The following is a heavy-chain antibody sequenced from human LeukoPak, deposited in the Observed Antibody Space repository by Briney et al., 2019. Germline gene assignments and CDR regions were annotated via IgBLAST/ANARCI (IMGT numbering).Heavy chain of an antibody. CDR3: ARVGRSGSYYRYFDY. D-gene: IGHD3-10*01. Sequence: ASVKVSCKASGYTFTGYYMHWVRQAPGQGLEWMGWINPNSGGTNYAQKFQGWVTMTRDTSISTAYMELSRLRSDDTAVYYCARVGRSGSYYRYFDYWGQGTLVTDSS. CDR1: GYTFTGYY. V-gene: IGHV1-2*04. J-gene: IGHJ4*02. CDR2: INPNSGGT.